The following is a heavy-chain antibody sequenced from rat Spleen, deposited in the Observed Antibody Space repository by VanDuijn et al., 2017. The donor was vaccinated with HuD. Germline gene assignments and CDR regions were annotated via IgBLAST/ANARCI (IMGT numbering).Heavy chain of an antibody. CDR1: GFTFSDYY. CDR2: ISYDGSRT. CDR3: ARPNYPGFNYFDY. J-gene: IGHJ2*01. D-gene: IGHD1-4*01. V-gene: IGHV5-29*01. Sequence: EVQLVESDGGLVQPGRSLKLSCAASGFTFSDYYMAWVRQAPTKGLEWVATISYDGSRTYYRDAGKGRFTISRDNAKTTLYLQMDSLRSEDTATYYCARPNYPGFNYFDYWGQGVMVTVSS.